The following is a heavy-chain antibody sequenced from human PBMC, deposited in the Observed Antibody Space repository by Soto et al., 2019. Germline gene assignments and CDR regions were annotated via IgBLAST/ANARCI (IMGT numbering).Heavy chain of an antibody. D-gene: IGHD1-20*01. CDR3: ARVTGTTGGYFDY. V-gene: IGHV4-31*03. Sequence: QVQLQESGPGLVKPSQTLSLTCTVSGGSISSGGYYWSWIRQHPGKGLEWIGYIYYSGSTYYNPSLRRRVTISVDTSKNQFSLKLSSVTAAHTAVYYCARVTGTTGGYFDYWGQGTLVTVSS. CDR1: GGSISSGGYY. J-gene: IGHJ4*02. CDR2: IYYSGST.